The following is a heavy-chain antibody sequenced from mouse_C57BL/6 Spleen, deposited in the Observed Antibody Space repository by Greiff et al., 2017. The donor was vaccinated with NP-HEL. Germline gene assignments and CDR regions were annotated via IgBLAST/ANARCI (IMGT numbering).Heavy chain of an antibody. CDR3: ARGGGTFFDY. CDR2: ISYSGST. D-gene: IGHD5-1*01. J-gene: IGHJ2*01. V-gene: IGHV3-1*01. Sequence: VQLQQSGPGMVKPSQSLSLTCTVTGYSITSGYDWHWIRHFPGNKLEWMGYISYSGSTNYNPSLKSRISITHDTSKNHFFLKLNSVTTEDTATYYCARGGGTFFDYWGQGTTLTVSS. CDR1: GYSITSGYD.